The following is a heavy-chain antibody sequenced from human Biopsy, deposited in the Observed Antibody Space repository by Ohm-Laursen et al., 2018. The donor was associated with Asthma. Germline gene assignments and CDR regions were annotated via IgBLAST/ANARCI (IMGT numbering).Heavy chain of an antibody. J-gene: IGHJ6*02. V-gene: IGHV1-2*04. CDR1: GYTFTGYY. CDR2: INPNSGGT. CDR3: ARDAAAAGESYYYYYGMDA. Sequence: ASVKVSCKASGYTFTGYYMHWVRQAPGQGLEWMGWINPNSGGTNYAQKFQGWVTMTRDTSISTAYMELSRLRSDDTAVYYCARDAAAAGESYYYYYGMDAWGQGTTVTVSS. D-gene: IGHD6-13*01.